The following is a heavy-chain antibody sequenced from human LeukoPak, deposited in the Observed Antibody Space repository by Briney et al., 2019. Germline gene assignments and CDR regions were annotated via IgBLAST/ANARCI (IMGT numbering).Heavy chain of an antibody. V-gene: IGHV1-24*01. J-gene: IGHJ4*02. CDR3: ATLYYDSGGLIG. Sequence: GASVKVSCKVSGYTLTELSMHWVRQAPGKGLEWMGGFDPEDGETIYAQKFQGRVTMTEDTSTDTAYMEPSSLRSEDTAVYYCATLYYDSGGLIGWGQGTLVTVSS. CDR2: FDPEDGET. CDR1: GYTLTELS. D-gene: IGHD3-22*01.